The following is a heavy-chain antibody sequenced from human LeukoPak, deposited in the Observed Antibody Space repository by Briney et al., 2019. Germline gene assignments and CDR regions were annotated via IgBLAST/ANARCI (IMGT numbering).Heavy chain of an antibody. D-gene: IGHD5-24*01. J-gene: IGHJ4*02. CDR3: ARFGYNDFDF. CDR2: ISSSGSSI. Sequence: GGSLRLSCTASGFTFSNYEMNWARQGPGKGLEWVSYISSSGSSIHYADSVRGRFTISRDNARESLYLQMNSLRAEDTAVYYCARFGYNDFDFWGQGTLVTVS. CDR1: GFTFSNYE. V-gene: IGHV3-48*03.